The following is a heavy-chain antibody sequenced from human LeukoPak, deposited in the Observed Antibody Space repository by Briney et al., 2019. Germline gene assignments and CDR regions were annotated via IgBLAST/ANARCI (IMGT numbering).Heavy chain of an antibody. J-gene: IGHJ4*02. CDR1: GYTFTTYG. V-gene: IGHV1-18*01. Sequence: GASVKVSCTASGYTFTTYGISWVRQAPGQGLEWMGWISAYNGNSESAPNLQGRVTMTTDTTTSTAYMDLRSLRSDDTAVYYCARGTYFDYWGQGTPVTVSS. CDR2: ISAYNGNS. CDR3: ARGTYFDY.